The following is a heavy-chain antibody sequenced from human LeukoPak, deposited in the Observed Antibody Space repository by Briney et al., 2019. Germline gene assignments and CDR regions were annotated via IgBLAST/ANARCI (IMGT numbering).Heavy chain of an antibody. CDR1: GFTFYIYA. V-gene: IGHV3-30-3*01. D-gene: IGHD3-10*01. J-gene: IGHJ3*02. Sequence: PGGSLRLSCAASGFTFYIYAIHWVRQAPGKGLQWVAVIGDDGSHKDYVDSVKGRFTISRDNSKNTLYLQMNSLRAEDTAVYYCASVLLWFGELIERQAFDIWGQGTMVTVSS. CDR3: ASVLLWFGELIERQAFDI. CDR2: IGDDGSHK.